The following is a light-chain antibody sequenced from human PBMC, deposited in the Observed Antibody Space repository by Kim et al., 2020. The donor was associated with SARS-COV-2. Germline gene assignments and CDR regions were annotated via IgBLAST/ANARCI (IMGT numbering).Light chain of an antibody. Sequence: EIVMTQSPATLSVSPGERATLSCRASQSVSSNLAWYQQKPGQAPRLLIYGASTRATGIPGRFSGSGSGQSSLSPSAACSLKILQFYYCQQYSLWPLTFGGGTKVDIK. J-gene: IGKJ4*01. CDR3: QQYSLWPLT. CDR1: QSVSSN. V-gene: IGKV3-15*01. CDR2: GAS.